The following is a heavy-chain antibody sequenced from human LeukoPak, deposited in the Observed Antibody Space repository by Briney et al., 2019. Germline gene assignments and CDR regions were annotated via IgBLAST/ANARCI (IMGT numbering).Heavy chain of an antibody. CDR1: GVSFNGYY. D-gene: IGHD6-19*01. V-gene: IGHV4-34*01. J-gene: IGHJ1*01. Sequence: SETLSLTSAVYGVSFNGYYWSWLRPAPGKGLEWIRKINHNGRKNYNRSVMTGLTISVDAYKNQFSLKVSAVTDADAAVYYCARGLGSGWSLQYFQQWGEGTVVTVS. CDR2: INHNGRK. CDR3: ARGLGSGWSLQYFQQ.